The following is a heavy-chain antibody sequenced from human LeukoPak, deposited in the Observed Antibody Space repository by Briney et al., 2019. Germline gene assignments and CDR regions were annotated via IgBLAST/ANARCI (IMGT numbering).Heavy chain of an antibody. J-gene: IGHJ6*02. CDR1: GFPFSSYA. CDR2: ISYDGSNK. CDR3: ARSHGPDYYYGMDV. D-gene: IGHD4-17*01. Sequence: GGSLRLSRAASGFPFSSYAMHWVRQAPGKGLEGVAVISYDGSNKYYADSVKGRFTISRDNSKNTLYLQMNSLRAEDTAVYYCARSHGPDYYYGMDVWGQGTTVTVSS. V-gene: IGHV3-30-3*01.